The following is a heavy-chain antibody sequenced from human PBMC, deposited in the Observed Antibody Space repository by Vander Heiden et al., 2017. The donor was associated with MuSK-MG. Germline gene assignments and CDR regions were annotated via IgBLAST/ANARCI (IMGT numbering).Heavy chain of an antibody. CDR3: AGAVAGTGREDY. CDR2: FNTNTGNP. Sequence: KASGYTFTSYAMNWVRQAPGQGLEWMGWFNTNTGNPTYAQGFTGRFVFSLDTSVSTAYLQISSLKAEDTAVYYCAGAVAGTGREDYWVHGRMVNVYS. J-gene: IGHJ4*01. CDR1: GYTFTSYA. D-gene: IGHD6-19*01. V-gene: IGHV7-4-1*02.